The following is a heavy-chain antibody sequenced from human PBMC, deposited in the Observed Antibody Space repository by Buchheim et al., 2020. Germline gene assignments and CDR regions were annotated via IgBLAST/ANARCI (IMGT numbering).Heavy chain of an antibody. CDR3: ARDFNFGVVIIGWFDP. Sequence: QVQLVESGGGVVQPGRSLRLSCAASGFTFSSYAMHWVRLAPGKGLEWVAVISYDGSNKYYADSVKGRFTISRDNSKNTLYLQMNSLRAEDTAVYYCARDFNFGVVIIGWFDPWGQGTL. CDR1: GFTFSSYA. J-gene: IGHJ5*02. CDR2: ISYDGSNK. D-gene: IGHD3-3*01. V-gene: IGHV3-30-3*01.